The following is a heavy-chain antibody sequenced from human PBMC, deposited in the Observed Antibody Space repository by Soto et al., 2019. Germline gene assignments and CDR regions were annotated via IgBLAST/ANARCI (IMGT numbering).Heavy chain of an antibody. CDR2: IWYDGSNK. J-gene: IGHJ3*02. Sequence: GGSLRLSCAASGFTFSSYGMHWVRQAPGKGLEWVAVIWYDGSNKYYADSVKGRFTISRDNSKNTLYLQMNSLRAEDTAVYYCARDIGIGAFDIWGQGTMVTVSS. CDR3: ARDIGIGAFDI. CDR1: GFTFSSYG. V-gene: IGHV3-33*01.